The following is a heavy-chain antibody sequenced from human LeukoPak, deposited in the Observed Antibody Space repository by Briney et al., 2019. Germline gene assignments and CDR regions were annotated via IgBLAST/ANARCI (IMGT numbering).Heavy chain of an antibody. CDR2: INPNSGGT. CDR1: GYTFTAYY. V-gene: IGHV1-2*02. CDR3: AAQRGASLHDFWSTRLFDP. J-gene: IGHJ5*02. Sequence: ASVKVSCKASGYTFTAYYMHWVRQAPGQGLEWMGWINPNSGGTNYAQKFQGRVTMTRDTSISTAYMELSRLRSDDTAVYYCAAQRGASLHDFWSTRLFDPWGQGTLVTVSS. D-gene: IGHD3-3*01.